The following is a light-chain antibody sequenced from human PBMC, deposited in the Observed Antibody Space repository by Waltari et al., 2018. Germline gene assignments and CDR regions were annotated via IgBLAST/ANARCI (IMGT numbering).Light chain of an antibody. J-gene: IGKJ2*02. V-gene: IGKV1-5*03. CDR1: QGLGSW. CDR3: QQYNSYPWT. CDR2: KAS. Sequence: DIQMTQSPSTLSASVGDRVTITCRASQGLGSWLPWFQQKPGKAPDLLIYKASNLESGVPSRFSGSGYGREFTLTITSLQAENSATYYCQQYNSYPWTFGQGTKLEIK.